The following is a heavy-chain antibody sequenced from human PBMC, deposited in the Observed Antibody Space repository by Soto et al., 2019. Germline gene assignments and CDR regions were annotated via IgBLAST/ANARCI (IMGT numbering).Heavy chain of an antibody. D-gene: IGHD6-19*01. CDR1: GYTFTSYG. Sequence: SVKVSYKASGYTFTSYGSSWVRQAPGQGLEWMGWISAYNGNTNYAQKLQGRVTMTTDTSTSTAYMELRSLRSDDTAVYYCARVYVAGPNWFDSSGQGTLVTASS. CDR2: ISAYNGNT. V-gene: IGHV1-18*04. J-gene: IGHJ5*01. CDR3: ARVYVAGPNWFDS.